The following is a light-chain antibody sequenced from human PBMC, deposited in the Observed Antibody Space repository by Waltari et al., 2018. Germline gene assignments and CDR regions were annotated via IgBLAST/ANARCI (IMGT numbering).Light chain of an antibody. CDR3: GTWDSHLTARRVL. CDR1: RSNIGNNY. V-gene: IGLV1-51*02. J-gene: IGLJ2*01. Sequence: QSVLTQPPSVSAAPGQKVTISCSGSRSNIGNNYVSWYQHLPGTAPKLLIYEDNKRPPGIPDRFSGSKSGTSAALGITGLQTGDEADYYCGTWDSHLTARRVLLGGGTKVTVL. CDR2: EDN.